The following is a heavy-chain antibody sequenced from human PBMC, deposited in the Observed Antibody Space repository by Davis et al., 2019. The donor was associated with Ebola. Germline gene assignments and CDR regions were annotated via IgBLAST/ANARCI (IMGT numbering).Heavy chain of an antibody. V-gene: IGHV3-23*01. D-gene: IGHD3-10*01. CDR1: LFTFSIYS. CDR2: ISFIFGST. Sequence: PGGSLRLSCAASLFTFSIYSIICFLHAPLKGLEWVSAISFIFGSTYYADSVKGRFTISRDNSKNTLYLQMNSLRAEDTAVYYCAKALRGMVQGVIGMWGQGTLVTVSS. J-gene: IGHJ4*02. CDR3: AKALRGMVQGVIGM.